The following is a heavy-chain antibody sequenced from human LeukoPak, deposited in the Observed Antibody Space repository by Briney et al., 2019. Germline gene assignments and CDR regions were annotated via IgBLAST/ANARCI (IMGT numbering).Heavy chain of an antibody. D-gene: IGHD1-26*01. V-gene: IGHV3-72*01. J-gene: IGHJ4*02. Sequence: GWSLRLSCVASVFTFSDHFLDWVRPAPGRGLEGVGRTRNKANSYITEYAASVKGRFTISRDDSKNSLYLQMSSLKTDDTAMYYCASIRGTFGYWGQGTLVTVSS. CDR3: ASIRGTFGY. CDR2: TRNKANSYIT. CDR1: VFTFSDHF.